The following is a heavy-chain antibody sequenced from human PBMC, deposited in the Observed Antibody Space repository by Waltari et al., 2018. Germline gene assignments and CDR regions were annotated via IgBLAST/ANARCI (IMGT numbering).Heavy chain of an antibody. Sequence: QVQLVQSGAEVKKPGASVKVSCKASGYTFTSYAMHWVGQAPGQRLEWMGWINAGMRNTKYSQKVQGRVIVTSDTSASKAYMVRSSLRSEDTAVYYCARWSVAGKDYWGQGTLFTVSS. J-gene: IGHJ4*02. CDR2: INAGMRNT. V-gene: IGHV1-3*01. CDR1: GYTFTSYA. D-gene: IGHD6-19*01. CDR3: ARWSVAGKDY.